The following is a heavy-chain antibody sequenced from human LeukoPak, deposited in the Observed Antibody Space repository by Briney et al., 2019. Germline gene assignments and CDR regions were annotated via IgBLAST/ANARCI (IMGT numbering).Heavy chain of an antibody. CDR3: AKDRIAAAGTNYMDV. CDR2: ISSSSSYI. V-gene: IGHV3-21*01. D-gene: IGHD6-13*01. CDR1: GFTFSSYS. Sequence: PGGSLRLSCAASGFTFSSYSMNWVRQAPGKGLEWVSSISSSSSYIYYADPVKGRFTISRDNAKNSLYLQMNSLRAEDTAVYYCAKDRIAAAGTNYMDVWGKGTTVTVSS. J-gene: IGHJ6*03.